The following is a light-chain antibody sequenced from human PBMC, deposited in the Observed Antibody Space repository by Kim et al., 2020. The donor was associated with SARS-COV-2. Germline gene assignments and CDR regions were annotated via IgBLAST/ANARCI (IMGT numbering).Light chain of an antibody. Sequence: SRGNTASITCSGYKLGDNSVSWYQQKPGQSPVVVIYQDKRRPAGIPRLCSGSNSGNTAILTISGTQAKDEADYCCQAWDSSTHNYVFGAGTKVTVL. V-gene: IGLV3-1*01. CDR2: QDK. CDR1: KLGDNS. CDR3: QAWDSSTHNYV. J-gene: IGLJ1*01.